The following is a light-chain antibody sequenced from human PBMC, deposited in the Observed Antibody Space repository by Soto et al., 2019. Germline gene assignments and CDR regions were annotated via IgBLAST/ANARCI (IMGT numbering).Light chain of an antibody. CDR2: DAS. CDR1: QSISSW. V-gene: IGKV1-5*01. CDR3: QQYKGYWT. J-gene: IGKJ1*01. Sequence: DIQITQSPSTLSGSVGDRVTITCRASQSISSWLAWYQQKPGKAPKLLIYDASSLESGAPSRISGSGSGTEFTLTINSLQPDDSATYYCQQYKGYWTFGQGTKVDI.